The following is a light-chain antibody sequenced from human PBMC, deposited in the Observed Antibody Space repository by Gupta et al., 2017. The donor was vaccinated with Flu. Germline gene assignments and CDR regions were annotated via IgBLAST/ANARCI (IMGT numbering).Light chain of an antibody. CDR1: TSDVGAYNY. V-gene: IGLV2-14*01. CDR2: DVT. CDR3: SSYGAVGL. J-gene: IGLJ3*02. Sequence: QSALTQPASVSASPGQSIAISCTGSTSDVGAYNYVSWYQQNPGKAPKLIIYDVTNRPSGVSTRFSGSKSGNTASLTISGLQAEDEADYYCSSYGAVGLFGGGTKVTVL.